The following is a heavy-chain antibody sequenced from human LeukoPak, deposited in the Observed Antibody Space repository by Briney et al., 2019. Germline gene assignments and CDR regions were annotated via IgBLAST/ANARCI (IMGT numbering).Heavy chain of an antibody. CDR3: ARRLLTTAGGTFDI. Sequence: GESLKISCKGSGYIFSNYWIAWVRQMPGKGLEWMGIIYPGDSDSTYSPSLQGQVTMSADKSSSTAFLQWSNLKASDTAMYYCARRLLTTAGGTFDIWGQGTMVTVSS. J-gene: IGHJ3*02. D-gene: IGHD4-23*01. CDR1: GYIFSNYW. CDR2: IYPGDSDS. V-gene: IGHV5-51*01.